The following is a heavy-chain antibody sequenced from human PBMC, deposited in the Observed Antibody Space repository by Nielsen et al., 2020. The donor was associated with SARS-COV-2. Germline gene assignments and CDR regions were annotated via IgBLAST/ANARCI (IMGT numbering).Heavy chain of an antibody. Sequence: ESLKISCAASGFTFSSYWMSWVRQPPGKGLEWIGEIYHSGSTNYNPSLKSRVTISVDKSKNQFSLKLSSVTAADTAVYYCARVIRVITFGGVIVRTHYFDYWGQGTLVTVSS. J-gene: IGHJ4*02. V-gene: IGHV4/OR15-8*01. CDR2: IYHSGST. CDR1: GFTFSSYW. CDR3: ARVIRVITFGGVIVRTHYFDY. D-gene: IGHD3-16*02.